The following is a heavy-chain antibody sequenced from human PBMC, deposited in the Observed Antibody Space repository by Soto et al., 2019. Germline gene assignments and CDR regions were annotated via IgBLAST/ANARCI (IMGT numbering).Heavy chain of an antibody. CDR2: IRGSGGST. J-gene: IGHJ4*02. CDR1: GFTFSSYA. V-gene: IGHV3-23*01. CDR3: EKDRGQQVAGSFEY. Sequence: EVQLLESGGGLVQTGGSLRLSCAASGFTFSSYAMSWGRQAPGEGLQWVSAIRGSGGSTYYADSVKGRFTISRDNSKSTLYLQMNSLRAEDTAVYYCEKDRGQQVAGSFEYWGQGTLVTVSS. D-gene: IGHD6-19*01.